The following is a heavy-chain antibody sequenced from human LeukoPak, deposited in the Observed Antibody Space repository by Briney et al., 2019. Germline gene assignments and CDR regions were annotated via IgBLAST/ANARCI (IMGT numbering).Heavy chain of an antibody. CDR1: GGSISSGDYY. J-gene: IGHJ6*02. D-gene: IGHD3-10*01. CDR3: ARDLPRDGSATGLLGMDV. CDR2: IYYSGST. V-gene: IGHV4-30-4*01. Sequence: PSETLSLTCTVSGGSISSGDYYWSWIRQPPGTGLEWIGYIYYSGSTYYNPSLKSRVTISVDTSKNQFSLKLSSVTAADTAVYYCARDLPRDGSATGLLGMDVWGQGTTVTVSS.